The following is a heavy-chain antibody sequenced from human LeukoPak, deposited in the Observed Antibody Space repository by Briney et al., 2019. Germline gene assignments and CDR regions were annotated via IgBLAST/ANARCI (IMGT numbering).Heavy chain of an antibody. CDR1: GFTFSSYV. J-gene: IGHJ4*02. V-gene: IGHV3-30*02. D-gene: IGHD5-24*01. CDR3: AKNRNEDGYPDY. CDR2: IRYDGSNK. Sequence: GGFLRLSCAASGFTFSSYVMHWVRQAPGKGLEWVAFIRYDGSNKYYADSVKGRFTISRDNSKNTLYLQMNSLRAEDTAVYYCAKNRNEDGYPDYWGQGTLVTVSS.